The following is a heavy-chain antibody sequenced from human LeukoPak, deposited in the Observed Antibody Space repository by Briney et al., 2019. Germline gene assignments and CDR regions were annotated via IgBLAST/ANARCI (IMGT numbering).Heavy chain of an antibody. D-gene: IGHD5-18*01. Sequence: SGGSLRLSCAASGFTFSSYSMSWVRQAPGKGLEWVDNIKQDGSEKYYVDSVKGRFTISRDNAKNSLYLQMNSLRAEDTAVYYCARETVDTAMVGLRGLFWYYYYGMDVWGQGTTVTVTS. J-gene: IGHJ6*02. CDR2: IKQDGSEK. V-gene: IGHV3-7*01. CDR3: ARETVDTAMVGLRGLFWYYYYGMDV. CDR1: GFTFSSYS.